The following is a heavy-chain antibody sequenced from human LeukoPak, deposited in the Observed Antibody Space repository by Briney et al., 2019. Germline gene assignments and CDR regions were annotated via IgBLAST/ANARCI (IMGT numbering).Heavy chain of an antibody. V-gene: IGHV1-2*02. Sequence: GASVKVSCKASGYSFTDYYMHWVRQAPGQGLEWMGWINPNSGGTNYAQKFQGRVTMTRDTSISTAYMELSRLRSDDTAVYYCARVLRSWARNTFDYWGQGTLVTVSS. J-gene: IGHJ4*02. D-gene: IGHD6-13*01. CDR3: ARVLRSWARNTFDY. CDR2: INPNSGGT. CDR1: GYSFTDYY.